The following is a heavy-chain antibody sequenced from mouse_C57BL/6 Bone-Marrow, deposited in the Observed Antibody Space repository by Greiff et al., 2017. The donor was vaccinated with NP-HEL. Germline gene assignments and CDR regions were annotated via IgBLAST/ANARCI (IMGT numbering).Heavy chain of an antibody. J-gene: IGHJ2*01. D-gene: IGHD4-1*01. CDR3: AREGVYWDYFDY. CDR2: IYPRSGNT. Sequence: QVQLQQSGAELARPGASVKLSCKASGYTFTSYGISWVKQRTGQGLEWIGEIYPRSGNTYYNEKFKGKATLTADKSSSTAYMELRSLTSEDSAVYFCAREGVYWDYFDYRGQGTTLTGSS. CDR1: GYTFTSYG. V-gene: IGHV1-81*01.